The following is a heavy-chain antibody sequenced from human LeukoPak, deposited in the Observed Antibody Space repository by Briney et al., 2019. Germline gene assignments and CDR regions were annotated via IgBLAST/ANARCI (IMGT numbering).Heavy chain of an antibody. J-gene: IGHJ4*02. CDR2: ISGYNSKP. V-gene: IGHV1-18*01. CDR1: GYSFTNYG. CDR3: ARGLSREPLDY. D-gene: IGHD1-26*01. Sequence: ASVKVSCKNSGYSFTNYGITWVRQAPGQGLEWMGWISGYNSKPFYAQNFQGRVTMTTDTSTSTVYMEVRSLRSDDTAVYYCARGLSREPLDYWGQGTLVTVSS.